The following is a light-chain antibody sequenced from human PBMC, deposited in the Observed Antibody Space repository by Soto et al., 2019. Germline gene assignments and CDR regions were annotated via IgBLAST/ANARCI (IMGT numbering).Light chain of an antibody. Sequence: EIVLTQSPGTLSLSPGEGATLSCRASQSVSSNHLAWYQQKPGQAPRLLIFGASSRASDIPDRFSGSGSGTDFTITISRLEPEDFVVYYCQQYGSSPPYTFGQGTKLEIK. J-gene: IGKJ2*01. CDR1: QSVSSNH. CDR3: QQYGSSPPYT. V-gene: IGKV3-20*01. CDR2: GAS.